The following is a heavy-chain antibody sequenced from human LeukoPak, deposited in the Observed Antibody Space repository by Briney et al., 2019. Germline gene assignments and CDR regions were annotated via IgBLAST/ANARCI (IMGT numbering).Heavy chain of an antibody. D-gene: IGHD5-12*01. V-gene: IGHV4-39*01. CDR1: GGSISSSSYY. CDR3: ARLEWLRRFSPYFDY. CDR2: IYYSGST. J-gene: IGHJ4*02. Sequence: SQSLSLTCAVSGGSISSSSYYWGWIREPPGKGLEWIGSIYYSGSTYYNPSLKSRVTISVDTSKNQFCLKLSSVTAADTAVYYCARLEWLRRFSPYFDYWGQGTLVTVSS.